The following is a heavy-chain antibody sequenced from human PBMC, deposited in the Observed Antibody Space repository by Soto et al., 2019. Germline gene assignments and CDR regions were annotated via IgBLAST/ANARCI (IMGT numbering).Heavy chain of an antibody. CDR2: INPSGGST. D-gene: IGHD4-4*01. CDR3: ARVSPLQGYYYYYMDV. V-gene: IGHV1-46*03. CDR1: GYTFTSYY. J-gene: IGHJ6*03. Sequence: ASVKVSCKASGYTFTSYYMHWARQAPGQGLEWMGIINPSGGSTSYAQKFQGRVTMTRDTSTSTVYMELSSLRSEDTAVYYCARVSPLQGYYYYYMDVWGKGTTVTVSS.